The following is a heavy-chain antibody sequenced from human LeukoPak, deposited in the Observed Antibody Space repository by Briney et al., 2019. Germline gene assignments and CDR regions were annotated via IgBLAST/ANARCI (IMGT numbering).Heavy chain of an antibody. D-gene: IGHD2-15*01. V-gene: IGHV3-7*01. Sequence: GGSLRLSCAASGFTFDDYGMTWVRQAPGKGLEWVANIKQDGSEEYYVDSVKGRFTISRDNAKNSLYLQTNSLRADDTAVYYCAREGDCSGGTCYSGSLYWGQGTVVTVSS. CDR3: AREGDCSGGTCYSGSLY. CDR1: GFTFDDYG. J-gene: IGHJ4*02. CDR2: IKQDGSEE.